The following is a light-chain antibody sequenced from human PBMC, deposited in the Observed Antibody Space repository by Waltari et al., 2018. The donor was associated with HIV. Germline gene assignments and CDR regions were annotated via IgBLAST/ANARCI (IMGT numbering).Light chain of an antibody. CDR3: QQSYSTTFT. CDR1: HTISTY. J-gene: IGKJ2*01. V-gene: IGKV1-39*01. CDR2: KTS. Sequence: IQMAQSPSSLSASGGDRVTITCRASHTISTYLTWYQQKPGKAPKLLVYKTSTLQSGVPSRFSGSGSGTDFTLTISSLQPADCATYYCQQSYSTTFTFGQGTRLDI.